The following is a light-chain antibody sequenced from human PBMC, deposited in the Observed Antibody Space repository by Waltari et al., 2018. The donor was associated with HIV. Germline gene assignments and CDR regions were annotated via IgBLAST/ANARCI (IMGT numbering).Light chain of an antibody. CDR2: PNT. J-gene: IGLJ3*02. CDR1: SSNIGTGSD. Sequence: QSALTQPPSVSGAPGQRVTISCTGTSSNIGTGSDVHWYQQLPGTAPKPLIYPNTNLPSGGPDRFSGSKSGTSASLAITGLQAEDEADYYCQSYDSRLSGSVFGGGTKLTVL. V-gene: IGLV1-40*01. CDR3: QSYDSRLSGSV.